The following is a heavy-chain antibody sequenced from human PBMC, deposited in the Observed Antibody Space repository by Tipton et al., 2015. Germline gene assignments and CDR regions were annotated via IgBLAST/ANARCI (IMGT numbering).Heavy chain of an antibody. D-gene: IGHD1-26*01. Sequence: QLVQSGAEVKKPGASVKVSCKTSGYSFSSYGISWVRQAPGQGLEWMAWIIPYNGNTNYAQNLQGRVTMTRDTSTSTAYMELRGLRSDDTAVYYCARDRGSTRSSVDYWGQGTLVAVSS. V-gene: IGHV1-18*01. CDR3: ARDRGSTRSSVDY. CDR2: IIPYNGNT. CDR1: GYSFSSYG. J-gene: IGHJ4*02.